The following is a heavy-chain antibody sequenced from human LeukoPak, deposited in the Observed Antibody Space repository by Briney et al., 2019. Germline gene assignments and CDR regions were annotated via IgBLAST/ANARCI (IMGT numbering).Heavy chain of an antibody. CDR1: GYTFTTYG. CDR3: ARATTTGGLWFGELFVYYYYYYMDV. J-gene: IGHJ6*03. Sequence: ASVKVSCKASGYTFTTYGISWVRQAPGQGLEWVGHIRANNGNTHYAQKFQGRVTMTRNTSISTAYMELSSLRSEDTAVYYCARATTTGGLWFGELFVYYYYYYMDVWGKGTTVTVSS. V-gene: IGHV1-18*01. CDR2: IRANNGNT. D-gene: IGHD3-10*01.